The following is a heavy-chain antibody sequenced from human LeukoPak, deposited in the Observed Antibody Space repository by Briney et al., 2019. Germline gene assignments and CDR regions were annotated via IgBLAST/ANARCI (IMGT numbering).Heavy chain of an antibody. J-gene: IGHJ4*02. CDR3: ARDGGSGRRHFDY. CDR2: TSSGGST. D-gene: IGHD3-10*01. Sequence: GGSLRLSCAASGFTVSSNYMSWVRQAPGKGLEWVAITSSGGSTYYADSVKGRFTISRENSKNTVYLQMNSLRAEDTAVYYCARDGGSGRRHFDYWGQGTLVTVSS. V-gene: IGHV3-53*01. CDR1: GFTVSSNY.